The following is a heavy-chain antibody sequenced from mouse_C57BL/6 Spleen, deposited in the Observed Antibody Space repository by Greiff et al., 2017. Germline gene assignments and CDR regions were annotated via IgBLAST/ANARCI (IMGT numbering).Heavy chain of an antibody. CDR2: IHPNSGST. D-gene: IGHD1-1*02. CDR1: GYTFTSYW. J-gene: IGHJ4*01. Sequence: QVQLQQPGAELVKPGASVKLSCKASGYTFTSYWMHWVKQRPGQGLEWIGMIHPNSGSTNYNEKFKSKATLTVDKSYSTAYMQLSSLTSEDSAVYYCASPGPRLVYAMDYWGQGTSVTVSS. CDR3: ASPGPRLVYAMDY. V-gene: IGHV1-64*01.